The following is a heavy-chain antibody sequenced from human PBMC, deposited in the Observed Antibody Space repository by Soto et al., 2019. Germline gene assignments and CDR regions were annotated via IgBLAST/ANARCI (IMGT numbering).Heavy chain of an antibody. V-gene: IGHV4-61*01. D-gene: IGHD1-26*01. J-gene: IGHJ4*02. CDR1: GGSVSSGSYY. Sequence: QVQLQESGPGLVKPSATLSLTCTVSGGSVSSGSYYWSWIRQPPGKGLEWIGYFYFSGNTKYNPSLKSRVTISEDMYKNQFSLKLISVTAADTAVYYGARCGSYYGYCFACWGQGIQVTVSS. CDR2: FYFSGNT. CDR3: ARCGSYYGYCFAC.